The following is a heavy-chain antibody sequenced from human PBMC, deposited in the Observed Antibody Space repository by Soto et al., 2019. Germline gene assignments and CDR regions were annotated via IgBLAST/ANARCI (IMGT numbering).Heavy chain of an antibody. CDR1: GGSFSGYQ. V-gene: IGHV4-34*02. Sequence: QVQLQQWGAGLLKPSETLSLTCAVYGGSFSGYQWSWIRQTPGKGLEWIGGINDSGDINYNPSLKSRVTILVDAAKKQISLKLSSVTAADTAVYFCARGLILWFGDLSRRGVYYYYMDVWGKGPTVTVSS. CDR3: ARGLILWFGDLSRRGVYYYYMDV. CDR2: INDSGDI. J-gene: IGHJ6*03. D-gene: IGHD3-10*01.